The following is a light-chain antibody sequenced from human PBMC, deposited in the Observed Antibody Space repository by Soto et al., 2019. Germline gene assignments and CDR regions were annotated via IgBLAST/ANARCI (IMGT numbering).Light chain of an antibody. CDR3: MQALQTPLT. Sequence: DIVMTQSPVSLPVTPGEPASISCRSSQSLLHSNGYNYLDWYLQRPGQSPQLLIYLGSNRASGVPVRFSGSGSGTHFTLKISRVEAEDVGVYYCMQALQTPLTFGGGTKVEIK. J-gene: IGKJ4*01. CDR1: QSLLHSNGYNY. V-gene: IGKV2-28*01. CDR2: LGS.